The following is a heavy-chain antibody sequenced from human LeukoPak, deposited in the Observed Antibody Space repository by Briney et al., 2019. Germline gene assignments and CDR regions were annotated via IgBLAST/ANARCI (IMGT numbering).Heavy chain of an antibody. CDR2: MNKDGSEK. CDR1: GFIFSNYW. Sequence: PGGSLRLSCAASGFIFSNYWMGWVRQAPGKRPEWVANMNKDGSEKYYADSVKGRFTISRDNARNSVYLQMNSLRVEDTAVYHCARGEYYHESSGYPNYWGQGTLVTVSS. J-gene: IGHJ4*02. D-gene: IGHD3-22*01. V-gene: IGHV3-7*01. CDR3: ARGEYYHESSGYPNY.